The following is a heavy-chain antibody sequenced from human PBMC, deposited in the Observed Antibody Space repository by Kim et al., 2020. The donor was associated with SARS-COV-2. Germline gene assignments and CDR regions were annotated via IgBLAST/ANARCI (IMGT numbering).Heavy chain of an antibody. CDR1: GFTFSSYG. Sequence: GGSLRLSCAASGFTFSSYGMHWVRQAPGKGLEWVAALWYDGTTKYYADSVQGRFTISSASSKNTLYLQMHTLRAEDTAIYYCTRDVSYWGQGTLVTVFS. J-gene: IGHJ4*02. CDR3: TRDVSY. V-gene: IGHV3-33*01. CDR2: LWYDGTTK.